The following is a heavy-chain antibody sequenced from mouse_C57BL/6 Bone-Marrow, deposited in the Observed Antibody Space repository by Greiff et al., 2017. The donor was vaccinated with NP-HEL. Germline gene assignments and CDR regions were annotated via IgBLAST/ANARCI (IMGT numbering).Heavy chain of an antibody. V-gene: IGHV6-3*01. J-gene: IGHJ4*01. D-gene: IGHD1-1*01. CDR2: IRLKSDNYAT. CDR1: GFTFSNYW. CDR3: TERYYGSSYELDY. Sequence: EVMLVESGGGLVQPGGSMKLSCVASGFTFSNYWMNWVRQSPEKGLEWVAQIRLKSDNYATHYAESVKGRFTISRDDSKSSVYLQMNNLRAEDTGIYYCTERYYGSSYELDYWGQGTSVTVSS.